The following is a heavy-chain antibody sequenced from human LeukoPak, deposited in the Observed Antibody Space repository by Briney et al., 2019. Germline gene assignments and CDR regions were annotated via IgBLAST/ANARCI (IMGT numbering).Heavy chain of an antibody. Sequence: PGGSLRLSCVASGFTFTFYSMNWVRQAPGKGLEWISSISSLGRSYKYYADSVKGRFTISRDDAKNSLYLQMNSLRADDTAVYYCVRPSIDDYGDCGYWGQGTLVTVSS. CDR3: VRPSIDDYGDCGY. D-gene: IGHD4-17*01. V-gene: IGHV3-21*01. CDR1: GFTFTFYS. CDR2: ISSLGRSYK. J-gene: IGHJ4*02.